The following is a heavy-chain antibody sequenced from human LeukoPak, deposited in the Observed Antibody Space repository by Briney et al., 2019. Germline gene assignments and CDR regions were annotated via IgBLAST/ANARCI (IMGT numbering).Heavy chain of an antibody. V-gene: IGHV5-51*01. CDR3: ARQQAGTNDY. D-gene: IGHD1-7*01. CDR1: RYSFSTYW. CDR2: IHPGDSDT. Sequence: GESLKISCKDSRYSFSTYWIAWVRQMPGKGLEWMGIIHPGDSDTRYSPSFQGQVTISADKSISTAYLQWSSLKASDTAMYYCARQQAGTNDYWGQGTLVTVSS. J-gene: IGHJ4*02.